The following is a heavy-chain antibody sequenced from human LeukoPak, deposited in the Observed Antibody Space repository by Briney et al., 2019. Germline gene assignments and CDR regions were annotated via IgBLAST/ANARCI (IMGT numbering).Heavy chain of an antibody. Sequence: ASVKVSCKASGYTFTNYDINWVRQASGQGLEWMGWVSPDSGLTGYAQKFQGRVTMTGNTSISTVYMELSSLTSEDTAVYYCARGEPQNNTRDYWGQGTLVTVSS. CDR1: GYTFTNYD. D-gene: IGHD1/OR15-1a*01. CDR3: ARGEPQNNTRDY. V-gene: IGHV1-8*01. CDR2: VSPDSGLT. J-gene: IGHJ4*02.